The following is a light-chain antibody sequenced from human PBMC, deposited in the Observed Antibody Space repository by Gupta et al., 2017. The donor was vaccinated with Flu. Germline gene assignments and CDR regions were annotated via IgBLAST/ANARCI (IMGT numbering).Light chain of an antibody. Sequence: QSVLTQSPSESGTPGQRITISCSGSTSNIGSNPVSWYQHLPGTAPKLLIYNNHQRPSGIPDRCSDSKSGTSASLAIRGLQSDDEANYYCAVWDGSLNGLFGGGTRLTVL. CDR2: NNH. J-gene: IGLJ3*02. CDR1: TSNIGSNP. CDR3: AVWDGSLNGL. V-gene: IGLV1-44*01.